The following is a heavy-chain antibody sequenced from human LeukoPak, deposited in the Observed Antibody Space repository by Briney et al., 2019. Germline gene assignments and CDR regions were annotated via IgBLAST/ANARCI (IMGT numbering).Heavy chain of an antibody. CDR2: IIPILGIA. D-gene: IGHD1-26*01. J-gene: IGHJ4*02. CDR1: GGTFSSYA. CDR3: ARDSVGATHQVAYFDY. Sequence: SVRVSCKASGGTFSSYAISWVRQAPGQGLEWMGRIIPILGIANYAQKFQGRVTITADKSTSTAYMELSSLRSEDTAVYYSARDSVGATHQVAYFDYWGQGTLVTVSS. V-gene: IGHV1-69*04.